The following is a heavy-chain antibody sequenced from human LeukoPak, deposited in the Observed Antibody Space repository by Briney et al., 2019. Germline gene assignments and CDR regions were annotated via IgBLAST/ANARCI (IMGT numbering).Heavy chain of an antibody. CDR1: GFTFSSYW. CDR2: INSDGSST. D-gene: IGHD2-8*02. J-gene: IGHJ6*02. V-gene: IGHV3-74*01. Sequence: GSLRLSCAASGFTFSSYWMHWVRHAPGKGLVWVSRINSDGSSTSYADSVKGRFTISRDNAKNTLYLQMNSLRAEDTAVYYCARGIVLRYYYYGMDVWGQGTTVTVSS. CDR3: ARGIVLRYYYYGMDV.